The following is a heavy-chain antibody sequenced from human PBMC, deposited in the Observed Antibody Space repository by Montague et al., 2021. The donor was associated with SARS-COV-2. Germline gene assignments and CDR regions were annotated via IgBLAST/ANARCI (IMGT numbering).Heavy chain of an antibody. Sequence: SRRLSLSASGFTFDDYGMIWVRQPPGKGLEWVSGITSNGRSISYGDSVKGRFTVSRDNAKNSLYLHMTNLRDEDTAFYHCVRAQATYDPRGFYNWFDPWGQGTLVTVSS. D-gene: IGHD3-22*01. CDR1: GFTFDDYG. CDR3: VRAQATYDPRGFYNWFDP. J-gene: IGHJ5*02. V-gene: IGHV3-20*02. CDR2: ITSNGRSI.